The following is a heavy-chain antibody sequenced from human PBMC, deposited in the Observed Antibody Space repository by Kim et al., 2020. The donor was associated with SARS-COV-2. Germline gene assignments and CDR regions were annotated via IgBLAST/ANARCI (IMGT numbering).Heavy chain of an antibody. D-gene: IGHD3-3*01. CDR3: ARVCDFWSGYTTFDP. Sequence: SLKSRVTMSVDTSKNQFSLKLSSVTAADTAVYYCARVCDFWSGYTTFDPWGQGTLVTVSS. J-gene: IGHJ5*02. V-gene: IGHV4-4*07.